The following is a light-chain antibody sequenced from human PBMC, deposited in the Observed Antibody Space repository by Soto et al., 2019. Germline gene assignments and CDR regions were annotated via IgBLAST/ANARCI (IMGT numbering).Light chain of an antibody. CDR2: SNN. Sequence: QAVVTQPPSASWTPGQRVTISCSGSSSSIGSNTVNWYQQLSGTAPKLVIYSNNQRPSGVPDRFSGSKSGTSASLAISGLQSEDEADYYCAAWDDSLNGPVFGGGTKLTVL. J-gene: IGLJ2*01. CDR1: SSSIGSNT. CDR3: AAWDDSLNGPV. V-gene: IGLV1-44*01.